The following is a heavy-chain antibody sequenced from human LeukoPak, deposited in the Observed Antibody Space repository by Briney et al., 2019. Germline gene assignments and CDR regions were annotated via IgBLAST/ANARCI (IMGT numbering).Heavy chain of an antibody. J-gene: IGHJ4*02. D-gene: IGHD3-10*01. V-gene: IGHV4-61*08. CDR2: IYYSGST. CDR1: GGSISSGGYY. Sequence: SETLSLTCTVSGGSISSGGYYWSWIRQHPGKGLEWIGYIYYSGSTNYNPSLKSRVTISVDTSKNQFSLKLSSVTAADTAVYYCARHESFRGGYFDYWGQGTLVTVSS. CDR3: ARHESFRGGYFDY.